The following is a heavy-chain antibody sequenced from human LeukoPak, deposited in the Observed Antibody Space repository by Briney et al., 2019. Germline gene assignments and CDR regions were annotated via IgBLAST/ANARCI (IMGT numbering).Heavy chain of an antibody. CDR1: GFTFSSYA. Sequence: PGRSLRLSCAASGFTFSSYAMHWVRQAPGKGLEWVAVISYDGSNKYYADSVKGRFTISRDNSKNTLYLQMNSLRAEDTAVYYCGRTTGYSHWKGMDVWGQGNKVTVS. D-gene: IGHD6-13*01. J-gene: IGHJ6*02. CDR2: ISYDGSNK. CDR3: GRTTGYSHWKGMDV. V-gene: IGHV3-30-3*01.